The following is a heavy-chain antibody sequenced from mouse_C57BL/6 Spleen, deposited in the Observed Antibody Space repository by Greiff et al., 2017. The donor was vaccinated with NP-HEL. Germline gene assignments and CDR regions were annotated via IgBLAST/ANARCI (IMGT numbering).Heavy chain of an antibody. CDR2: IHPSDSDT. V-gene: IGHV1-74*01. Sequence: QVQLQQPGAELVKPGASVKVSCKASSYTFTSYWMHWVKQRPGQGLEWIGRIHPSDSDTNYNQKFKGKATLTVDKSSSTAYMQLSSLTSEDSAVYDCAIESHGSSYVGAWFAYWGQGTLVTVSA. D-gene: IGHD1-1*01. CDR1: SYTFTSYW. J-gene: IGHJ3*01. CDR3: AIESHGSSYVGAWFAY.